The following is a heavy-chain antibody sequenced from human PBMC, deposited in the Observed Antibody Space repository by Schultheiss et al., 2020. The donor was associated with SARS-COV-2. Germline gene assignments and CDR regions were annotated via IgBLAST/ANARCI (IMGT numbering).Heavy chain of an antibody. CDR3: ARSRKGYYDILTGLGWFDP. Sequence: SQTLSLTCTVSGGSISSYHWSWIRQPPGKGLEWIGYIYYSGSTYYNPSLKSRVTISVDTSKNQSSLKLSSVTAADTAVYYCARSRKGYYDILTGLGWFDPWGQGTLVTVSS. CDR2: IYYSGST. CDR1: GGSISSYH. V-gene: IGHV4-59*12. J-gene: IGHJ5*02. D-gene: IGHD3-9*01.